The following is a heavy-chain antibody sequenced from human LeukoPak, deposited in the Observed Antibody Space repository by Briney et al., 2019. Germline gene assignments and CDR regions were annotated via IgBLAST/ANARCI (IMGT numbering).Heavy chain of an antibody. D-gene: IGHD1-26*01. Sequence: GGSLRLSCAASGFTFSSYWMSWVRQGPGKGLEWVANIKEDGSQKNYVDSVKGRFTISRDNAKKSLYLQMISLRAEDTAVYYCARDRPSGSYDYWGQGALVTVSS. V-gene: IGHV3-7*01. CDR1: GFTFSSYW. J-gene: IGHJ4*02. CDR3: ARDRPSGSYDY. CDR2: IKEDGSQK.